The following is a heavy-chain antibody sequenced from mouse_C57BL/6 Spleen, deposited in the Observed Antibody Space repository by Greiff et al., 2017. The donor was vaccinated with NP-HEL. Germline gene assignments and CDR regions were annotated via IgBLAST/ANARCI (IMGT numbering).Heavy chain of an antibody. CDR1: GFTFSDAW. CDR3: TSSGLYYYAMDY. D-gene: IGHD3-2*02. CDR2: IRNKANNHAT. J-gene: IGHJ4*01. Sequence: LQESGGGLVQPGGSMKLSCAASGFTFSDAWMDWVRQSPEKGLEWVAEIRNKANNHATYYAESVKGRFTITRDDSNSSVYLQMNSLRAEDTGIYYCTSSGLYYYAMDYWGQGTSVTVSS. V-gene: IGHV6-6*01.